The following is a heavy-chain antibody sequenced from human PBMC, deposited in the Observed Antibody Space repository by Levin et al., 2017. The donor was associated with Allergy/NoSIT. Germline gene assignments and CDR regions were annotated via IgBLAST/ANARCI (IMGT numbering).Heavy chain of an antibody. J-gene: IGHJ5*02. D-gene: IGHD3-10*01. CDR3: AKMYGSGSSFRWFDP. CDR2: INPNSGVT. Sequence: GESLKISCKASGYTFTDYQMHWVRQAPGQGPEWMGYINPNSGVTNYAQRFQGRVTMTRDTSISTAYLELSSLRSDDTALYYCAKMYGSGSSFRWFDPWGPGTLVSVSS. V-gene: IGHV1-2*02. CDR1: GYTFTDYQ.